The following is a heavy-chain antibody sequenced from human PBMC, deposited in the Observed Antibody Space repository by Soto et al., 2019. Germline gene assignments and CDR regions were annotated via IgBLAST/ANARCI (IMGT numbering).Heavy chain of an antibody. CDR2: IKQDGSEK. V-gene: IGHV3-7*01. Sequence: GGSLRLSCAASGFTFSSYWMSWVRQAPGKGLEWVANIKQDGSEKYYVDSVEGRFTISRDNAKNSLYLQMNSLRAEDTAVYYCARYLGSDYYDSSGPFDYWGQGTLVTVSS. CDR1: GFTFSSYW. D-gene: IGHD3-22*01. CDR3: ARYLGSDYYDSSGPFDY. J-gene: IGHJ4*02.